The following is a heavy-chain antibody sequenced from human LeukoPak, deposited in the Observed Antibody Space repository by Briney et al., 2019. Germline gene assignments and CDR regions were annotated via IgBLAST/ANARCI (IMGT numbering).Heavy chain of an antibody. D-gene: IGHD3-10*01. CDR3: AKAWITMVRGVSEGFDP. CDR2: ISGSGGST. CDR1: GFTFSRYA. J-gene: IGHJ5*02. V-gene: IGHV3-23*01. Sequence: GRSLRLSCSASGFTFSRYAMHWVRQAPGKGLEWVSAISGSGGSTYYADSVKGRFTISRDNSKNTLYLQMNSLRAEDTAVYYCAKAWITMVRGVSEGFDPWGQGTLVTVSS.